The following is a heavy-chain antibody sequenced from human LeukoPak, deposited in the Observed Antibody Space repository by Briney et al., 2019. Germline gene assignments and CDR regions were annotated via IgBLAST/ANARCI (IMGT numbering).Heavy chain of an antibody. J-gene: IGHJ6*03. V-gene: IGHV4-38-2*02. CDR3: ARLNSSGWYGFNYDMDV. D-gene: IGHD6-19*01. CDR2: IYYSGST. CDR1: GHSISSGYY. Sequence: PSETLSLTCTVSGHSISSGYYWGWIRQPPGKGLEWMGSIYYSGSTYYNPSLKSRVTISVDTSKNQFSLKLSSVTAADTAVYYCARLNSSGWYGFNYDMDVWGKGTTVTISS.